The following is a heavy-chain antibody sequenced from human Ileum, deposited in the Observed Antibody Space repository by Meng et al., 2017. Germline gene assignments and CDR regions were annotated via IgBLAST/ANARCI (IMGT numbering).Heavy chain of an antibody. J-gene: IGHJ4*02. Sequence: QVPLQESGPGLVEPSGTLSLTCTVSGGSISSSFYWSWVRQSPGKGLEWIGQIYLAGSPNYNPSPESRVTISVDKSKNQFSLRLTSVTAADTAIFYCVRHGGKYFDSWGQGTLVTVSS. CDR3: VRHGGKYFDS. V-gene: IGHV4-4*02. D-gene: IGHD2-15*01. CDR1: GGSISSSFY. CDR2: IYLAGSP.